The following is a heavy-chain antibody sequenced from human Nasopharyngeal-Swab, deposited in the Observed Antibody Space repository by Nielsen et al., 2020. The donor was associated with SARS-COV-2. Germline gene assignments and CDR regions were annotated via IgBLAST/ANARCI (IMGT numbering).Heavy chain of an antibody. D-gene: IGHD3-10*01. Sequence: SQTPSLTCAISGDSVSRKSAAWNSIRQTPSRGLEWLGRTYYRSKWYNGYAVSVKSRITINPDTSKNQFSLQLNSVTPEDTAVYYCARGEDGGFDDAFDIWGQGTMVTVSS. CDR1: GDSVSRKSAA. J-gene: IGHJ3*02. CDR2: TYYRSKWYN. CDR3: ARGEDGGFDDAFDI. V-gene: IGHV6-1*01.